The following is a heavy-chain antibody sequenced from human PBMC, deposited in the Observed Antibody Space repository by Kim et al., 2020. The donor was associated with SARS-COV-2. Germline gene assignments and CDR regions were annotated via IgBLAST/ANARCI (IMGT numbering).Heavy chain of an antibody. V-gene: IGHV3-23*01. J-gene: IGHJ4*02. Sequence: GGSLRLSCAASGFTFSSYAMSWVRQAPGKGLEWVSSISGSGGSTYYADSVKGRFTISRDNSKNTLYLQMNSLKAEDTAVYYCAKGGPVPLWLQAAFDYWGQGTLVTVSS. CDR2: ISGSGGST. CDR1: GFTFSSYA. CDR3: AKGGPVPLWLQAAFDY. D-gene: IGHD5-18*01.